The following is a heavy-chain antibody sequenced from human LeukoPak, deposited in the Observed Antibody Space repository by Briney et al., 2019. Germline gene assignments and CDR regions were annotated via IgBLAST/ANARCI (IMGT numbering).Heavy chain of an antibody. Sequence: GGSLRLSCAASGFTFSSYGMHWVRQAPGKGLEWVAVISYDGSNKYYADSVKGRFTISRDNSKNTLYLQMNSLRAEDTAVYYCAGSRGHYYGMDVWGQGTTVTVSS. J-gene: IGHJ6*02. D-gene: IGHD5/OR15-5a*01. CDR1: GFTFSSYG. CDR3: AGSRGHYYGMDV. V-gene: IGHV3-30*03. CDR2: ISYDGSNK.